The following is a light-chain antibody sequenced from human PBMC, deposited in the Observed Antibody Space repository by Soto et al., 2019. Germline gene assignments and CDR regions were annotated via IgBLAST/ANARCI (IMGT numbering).Light chain of an antibody. Sequence: QSALTQPASVSGSPGQSITISCTGTSSDVGGYNYVSWYQQHPGKAPKLMIYEVSYRPSGVSNRFSGSKSGNTASLTISGLQAEDEADYYCSSYTSSSTPYVFGTGTQLTVL. V-gene: IGLV2-14*01. J-gene: IGLJ1*01. CDR2: EVS. CDR3: SSYTSSSTPYV. CDR1: SSDVGGYNY.